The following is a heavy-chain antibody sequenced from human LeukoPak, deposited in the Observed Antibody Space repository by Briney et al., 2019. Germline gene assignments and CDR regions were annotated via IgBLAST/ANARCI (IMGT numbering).Heavy chain of an antibody. CDR1: GYTFTIYA. D-gene: IGHD3-10*01. V-gene: IGHV1-3*01. CDR2: INAGNGNT. Sequence: ASVKVSCKASGYTFTIYAMHWVRQAPGQRLEWMGWINAGNGNTKYSQKFQGRVTITRDTSASTAYMELSSLRSEDTAVYYCARWAAAMGVVRGVIWTYYFDYWGQGTLVTVSS. CDR3: ARWAAAMGVVRGVIWTYYFDY. J-gene: IGHJ4*02.